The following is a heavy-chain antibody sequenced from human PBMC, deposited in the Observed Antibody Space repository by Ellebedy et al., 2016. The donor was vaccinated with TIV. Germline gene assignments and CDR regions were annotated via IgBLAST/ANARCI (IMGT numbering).Heavy chain of an antibody. CDR2: IYSDGNT. CDR3: ARACEYCDFPQNCYAIVV. CDR1: GCAVSSNY. V-gene: IGHV3-53*01. J-gene: IGHJ6*02. D-gene: IGHD2/OR15-2a*01. Sequence: GESLKISCAASGCAVSSNYMTWVRQAPGRGLEWVSLIYSDGNTNFADSVRGRFTISRDSSKNTLDLQMNSLRAEDTAVYYCARACEYCDFPQNCYAIVVWGQGTTVTVS.